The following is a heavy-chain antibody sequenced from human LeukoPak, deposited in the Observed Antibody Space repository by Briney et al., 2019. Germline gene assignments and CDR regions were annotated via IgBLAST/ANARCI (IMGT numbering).Heavy chain of an antibody. J-gene: IGHJ4*02. CDR2: IYTSGST. Sequence: SETLSLTCTVSDGSISSSSYYWSWIRQPAGKGLEWIGRIYTSGSTNYNPSLKSRVTMSVDTSKNQFSLKPSPVTAADTAVYYCARGLAAAVWGQGTLVTVSS. D-gene: IGHD6-13*01. CDR3: ARGLAAAV. CDR1: DGSISSSSYY. V-gene: IGHV4-61*02.